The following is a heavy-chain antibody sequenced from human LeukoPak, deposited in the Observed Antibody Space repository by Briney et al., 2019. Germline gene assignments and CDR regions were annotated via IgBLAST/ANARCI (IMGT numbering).Heavy chain of an antibody. CDR2: TSSDLNVK. Sequence: PGGSLRLSCAASGFTFRNYVIHWVRQAPGKRLEWVAVTSSDLNVKLYADSVKGRFTISRDNSRSTLYLQMNSLRPEDTAIYYCTTDTWYSAGHWGQGTLVTVSS. D-gene: IGHD2-15*01. CDR3: TTDTWYSAGH. J-gene: IGHJ4*02. CDR1: GFTFRNYV. V-gene: IGHV3-30-3*01.